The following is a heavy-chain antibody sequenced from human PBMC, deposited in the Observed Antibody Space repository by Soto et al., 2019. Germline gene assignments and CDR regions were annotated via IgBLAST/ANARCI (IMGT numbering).Heavy chain of an antibody. CDR1: PFTFSDYY. J-gene: IGHJ4*02. V-gene: IGHV3-11*01. CDR3: AWMRGYSSGSFDY. Sequence: GGSLRLSCAASPFTFSDYYMSWIRQAPGKGLEWVSYISSSGSTIYYADSVKGRSTIYRDNAKNSMYLQMNSLRAEDTAVYYCAWMRGYSSGSFDYCGQRTLGTV. D-gene: IGHD5-18*01. CDR2: ISSSGSTI.